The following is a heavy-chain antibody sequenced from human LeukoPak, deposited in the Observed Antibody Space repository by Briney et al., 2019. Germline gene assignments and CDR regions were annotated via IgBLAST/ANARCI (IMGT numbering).Heavy chain of an antibody. CDR3: ASSSWARAFDI. V-gene: IGHV1-46*03. D-gene: IGHD6-13*01. CDR1: GYTFTSYY. CDR2: INPSGGST. J-gene: IGHJ3*02. Sequence: ASVKVSCTASGYTFTSYYMHWVRQAPGQGLEWMGIINPSGGSTSYAQKFQGRVTMTRDTSTSTVYMELSSLRSEDTAVYYCASSSWARAFDIWGQGTMVTVSS.